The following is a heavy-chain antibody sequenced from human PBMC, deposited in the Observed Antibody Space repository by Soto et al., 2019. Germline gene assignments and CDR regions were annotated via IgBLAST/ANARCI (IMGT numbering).Heavy chain of an antibody. CDR3: ATRVTREKGGGLGY. CDR1: GGSISNGNW. J-gene: IGHJ4*02. CDR2: IHQSGKT. V-gene: IGHV4-4*02. D-gene: IGHD3-16*01. Sequence: QVELQESGPGLVKPSGTLSLTCAVSGGSISNGNWWTWVRQAPGQGLEWIGEIHQSGKTAYIPSPKSTVTIPIKKPKNQFSQDLRSVTAADPAVNYCATRVTREKGGGLGYWGQGILVTVSS.